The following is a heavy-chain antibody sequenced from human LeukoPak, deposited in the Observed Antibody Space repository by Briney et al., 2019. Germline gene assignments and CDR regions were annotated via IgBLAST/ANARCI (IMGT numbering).Heavy chain of an antibody. D-gene: IGHD4-23*01. CDR2: INWNSDTK. CDR1: GFAFHHYA. J-gene: IGHJ6*02. CDR3: AKDTGGNGAYFYAMDV. Sequence: PGRSLRLSCVGSGFAFHHYAMHWVRRPPGKALEWVSAINWNSDTKAYADSVKGRFTISRDRARNSLYLQMDSLRPEDTALYYCAKDTGGNGAYFYAMDVWGQGTSVTVSS. V-gene: IGHV3-9*01.